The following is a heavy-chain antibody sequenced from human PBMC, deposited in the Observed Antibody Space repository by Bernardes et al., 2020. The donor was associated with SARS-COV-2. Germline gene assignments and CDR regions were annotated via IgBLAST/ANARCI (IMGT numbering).Heavy chain of an antibody. Sequence: SETLSLTCTVSGGSISSGGYYWNWIRQHPGKGLEWIGYIYYSGGIYHSGSTYYNPSLKSRVTISLDTSKNQFSLKLSSVTAADTAVYYCAYGSANYRSFRDKYFDSWGQGTLVTVSS. CDR1: GGSISSGGYY. J-gene: IGHJ4*02. V-gene: IGHV4-31*03. D-gene: IGHD3-10*01. CDR2: IYYSGGIYHSGST. CDR3: AYGSANYRSFRDKYFDS.